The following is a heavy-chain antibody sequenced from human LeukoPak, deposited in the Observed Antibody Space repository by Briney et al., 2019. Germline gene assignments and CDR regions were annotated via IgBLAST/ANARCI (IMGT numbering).Heavy chain of an antibody. CDR3: ALDSSGWSDDSFDI. Sequence: SETLSLTCTVSGASISFYYWSWIRQPPGKGLEWIGYNYYSGSTNYNPSLKSRVTMSIDTSKNHFSLNLNSVTAADTAIYYCALDSSGWSDDSFDIWGQGTMVTVSS. CDR1: GASISFYY. D-gene: IGHD6-13*01. J-gene: IGHJ3*02. CDR2: NYYSGST. V-gene: IGHV4-59*01.